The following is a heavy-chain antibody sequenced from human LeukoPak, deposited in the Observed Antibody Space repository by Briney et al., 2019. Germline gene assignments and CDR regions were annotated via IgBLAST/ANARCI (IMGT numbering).Heavy chain of an antibody. Sequence: ASVKVSCKASGYTFTGYYMHWVRQAPGQGLEWMGWINPNSGGTNYAQKFQGRVTMTRDTSISTAYMELSRLRSDDTAVYYCARGDGSSWPPLGDYWGQGTLVTVSS. CDR1: GYTFTGYY. CDR3: ARGDGSSWPPLGDY. D-gene: IGHD6-13*01. J-gene: IGHJ4*02. CDR2: INPNSGGT. V-gene: IGHV1-2*02.